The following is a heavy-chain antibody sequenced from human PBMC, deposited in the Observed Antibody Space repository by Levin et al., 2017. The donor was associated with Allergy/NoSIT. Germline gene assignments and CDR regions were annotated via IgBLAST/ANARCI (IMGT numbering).Heavy chain of an antibody. D-gene: IGHD3-9*01. Sequence: GASVKVSCKASGYTFTSYYMHWVRQAPGQGLEWMGIINPSGGSTSYAQKFQGRVTMTRDTSTSTVYMELSSLRSEDTAVYYCARSYAPYYDILTGYLWGDYWGQGTLVTVSS. V-gene: IGHV1-46*01. J-gene: IGHJ4*02. CDR2: INPSGGST. CDR1: GYTFTSYY. CDR3: ARSYAPYYDILTGYLWGDY.